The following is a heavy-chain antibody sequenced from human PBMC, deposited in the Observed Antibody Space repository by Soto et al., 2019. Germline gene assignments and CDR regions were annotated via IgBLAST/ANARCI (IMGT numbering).Heavy chain of an antibody. J-gene: IGHJ3*02. V-gene: IGHV3-64D*06. CDR2: VSSDGVTR. CDR1: GFIFSSYT. D-gene: IGHD3-16*01. CDR3: VKGGYTYGYSAFDI. Sequence: GGSLRLSCSAAGFIFSSYTMYWVRQAPGKGLEYVSAVSSDGVTRYDADSVKGRFTISRDNSIKTLYLQMSGLRAEDTAVYYCVKGGYTYGYSAFDIWGQGTRVTVS.